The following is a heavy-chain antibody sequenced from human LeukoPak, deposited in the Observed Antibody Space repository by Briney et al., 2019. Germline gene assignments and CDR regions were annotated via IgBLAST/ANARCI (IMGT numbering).Heavy chain of an antibody. Sequence: PGGSLRLSCAASGFTFSSYAMHWVRQAPGKGLEWVAVISYDGSNKYYADSVKGRFTISRDNSKNTLYLQTNSLRAEDTAVYYCARGESYYDSSGYPWWGQGTLVTVSS. CDR1: GFTFSSYA. D-gene: IGHD3-22*01. CDR3: ARGESYYDSSGYPW. J-gene: IGHJ4*02. V-gene: IGHV3-30*04. CDR2: ISYDGSNK.